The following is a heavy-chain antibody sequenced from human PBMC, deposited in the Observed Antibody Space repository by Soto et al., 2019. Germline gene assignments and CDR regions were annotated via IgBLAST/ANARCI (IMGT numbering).Heavy chain of an antibody. CDR3: AKGRESSGSYRPFDY. Sequence: EVQVLESGGGLGQPGGSLRLSCAASGFTFSSYAMSWVRQAPGKGLEWVSAISGGGVATNYADSVKGRFTISRDNSKNTLYLQMNSLRAEDPAVYYCAKGRESSGSYRPFDYWGQGTLVTVSS. D-gene: IGHD3-22*01. J-gene: IGHJ4*02. V-gene: IGHV3-23*01. CDR2: ISGGGVAT. CDR1: GFTFSSYA.